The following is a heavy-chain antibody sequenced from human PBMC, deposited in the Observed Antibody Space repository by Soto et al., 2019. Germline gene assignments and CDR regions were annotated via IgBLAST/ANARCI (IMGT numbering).Heavy chain of an antibody. V-gene: IGHV3-48*03. D-gene: IGHD3-3*01. J-gene: IGHJ6*02. CDR3: ARDLLHYDFWSGYSAYFYYGMDV. CDR1: GFTFSSYE. Sequence: PGGSLRLYCSASGFTFSSYEMNWVRQAPGKGLEWVSYISDSGRTIYYADSVKGRFTVSRDDAQNSVYLQMDSLRAEDTAVYYCARDLLHYDFWSGYSAYFYYGMDVWGPGTTVTVSS. CDR2: ISDSGRTI.